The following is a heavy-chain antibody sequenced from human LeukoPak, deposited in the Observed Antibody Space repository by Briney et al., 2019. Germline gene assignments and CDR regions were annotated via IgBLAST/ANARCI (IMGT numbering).Heavy chain of an antibody. CDR3: ARDTMVRDTHIDYYYYGMDV. D-gene: IGHD3-10*01. V-gene: IGHV3-30-3*01. CDR2: ISYDGSNK. CDR1: GFTFSSYA. J-gene: IGHJ6*02. Sequence: PGGSLRLSCAASGFTFSSYAMHWVRQAPGKGLEWVAVISYDGSNKYYADSVKGRFTISRDNSKNTLYLQMNSLRAEDTAVYYCARDTMVRDTHIDYYYYGMDVWGQGTTVTVSS.